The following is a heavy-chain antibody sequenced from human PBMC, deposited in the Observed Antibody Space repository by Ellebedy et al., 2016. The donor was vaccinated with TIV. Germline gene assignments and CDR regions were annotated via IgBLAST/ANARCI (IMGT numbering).Heavy chain of an antibody. CDR3: ARAPPGNSVPFDY. Sequence: ASVKVSCKASGYTFTSYAIHWVRQAPGQRLEWMGWISGYNGNTNYAQKLQGRVTMTTDTSTSTAYMELRSLRSDDTAVYYCARAPPGNSVPFDYWGQGTLVTVSS. CDR1: GYTFTSYA. J-gene: IGHJ4*02. CDR2: ISGYNGNT. D-gene: IGHD4-23*01. V-gene: IGHV1-18*01.